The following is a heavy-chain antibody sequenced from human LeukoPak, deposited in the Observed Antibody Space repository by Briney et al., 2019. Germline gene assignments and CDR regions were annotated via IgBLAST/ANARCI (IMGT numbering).Heavy chain of an antibody. CDR1: GGTFSSYA. V-gene: IGHV1-69*04. CDR2: IIPILGIA. CDR3: ARDGGWSSGWYSNN. D-gene: IGHD6-19*01. J-gene: IGHJ4*02. Sequence: SVKVSCKASGGTFSSYAISWVRQAPGQGLEWMGRIIPILGIANYAQKFQGRVTITADKSTSTAYMELSSLRSDDTAVYYCARDGGWSSGWYSNNWGQGTLVTVSS.